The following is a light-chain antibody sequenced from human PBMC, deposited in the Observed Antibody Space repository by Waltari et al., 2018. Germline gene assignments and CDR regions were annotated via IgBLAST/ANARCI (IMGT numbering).Light chain of an antibody. CDR3: SSYGSRSTPLYV. CDR1: STDVGGYNY. CDR2: EVS. J-gene: IGLJ1*01. Sequence: HSALTQPASVSGSPGQSITIPCTGTSTDVGGYNYVSWYQQHPGKAPKLMIYEVSNRPSGVSNRFSGSKSGNTASLTISGLQAEDEADYYCSSYGSRSTPLYVFGTGTKVTVL. V-gene: IGLV2-14*01.